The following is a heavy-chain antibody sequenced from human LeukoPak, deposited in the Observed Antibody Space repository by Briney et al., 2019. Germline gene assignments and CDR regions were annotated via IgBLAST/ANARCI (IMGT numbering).Heavy chain of an antibody. Sequence: SETLSLTCTVSGGSISSGGYYWSWIRQHPGKGLEWIGYIYYSGSTYYNPSLKSRVTISVDTSKNQFSLKLSSVTAADTAVYYCARGAVDKYFGGASCYAGIHNWGPGTLVTVSS. CDR2: IYYSGST. CDR1: GGSISSGGYY. V-gene: IGHV4-31*03. J-gene: IGHJ4*02. D-gene: IGHD2-2*01. CDR3: ARGAVDKYFGGASCYAGIHN.